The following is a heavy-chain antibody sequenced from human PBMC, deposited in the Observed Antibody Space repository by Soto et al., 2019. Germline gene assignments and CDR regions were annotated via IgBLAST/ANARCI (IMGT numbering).Heavy chain of an antibody. J-gene: IGHJ4*02. CDR1: GYTFTSYD. D-gene: IGHD2-15*01. CDR3: ARAFRDIVVVVAATVYYFDY. CDR2: MNPNSGNT. V-gene: IGHV1-8*01. Sequence: ASVKVSCKASGYTFTSYDINWVRQATGQGLEWMGWMNPNSGNTGYAQKFQGRVTMTRNTSISTAYMELSSLRSEDTAVYYCARAFRDIVVVVAATVYYFDYWGQGTLVTVSS.